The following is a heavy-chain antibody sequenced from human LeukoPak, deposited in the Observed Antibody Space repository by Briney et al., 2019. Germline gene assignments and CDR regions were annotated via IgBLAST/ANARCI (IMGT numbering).Heavy chain of an antibody. Sequence: LTGGSLRLSCAASGIIFSNYWMHWVRQAPGKGLVWVSRINRDGSSTSYADSVKGRFTISRDNAKNTLYLQMNSLRAEDTAVYYCASEGTTGTTWGPDYWGQGTLVTVSS. V-gene: IGHV3-74*01. CDR2: INRDGSST. D-gene: IGHD1-1*01. J-gene: IGHJ4*02. CDR3: ASEGTTGTTWGPDY. CDR1: GIIFSNYW.